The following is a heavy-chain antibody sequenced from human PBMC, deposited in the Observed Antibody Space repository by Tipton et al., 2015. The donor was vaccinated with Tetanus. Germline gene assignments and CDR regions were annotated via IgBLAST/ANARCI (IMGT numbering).Heavy chain of an antibody. V-gene: IGHV1-69*06. CDR2: IITILGTV. Sequence: QLVQSGAEVKKPGSSVKVSCKASGGTFSSYGISWVRQAPGQGLEWMGGIITILGTVNYAQKFQGRVTITADKSTTTAYMELSSLRSEDTAVYYCARLREIVSRSGWAFDYWGQGILVTVSS. CDR3: ARLREIVSRSGWAFDY. D-gene: IGHD5/OR15-5a*01. CDR1: GGTFSSYG. J-gene: IGHJ4*02.